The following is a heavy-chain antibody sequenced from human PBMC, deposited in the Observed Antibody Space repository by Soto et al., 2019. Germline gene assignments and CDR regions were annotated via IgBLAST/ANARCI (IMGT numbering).Heavy chain of an antibody. J-gene: IGHJ6*03. D-gene: IGHD3-16*01. CDR2: ISYDGSNK. CDR1: GFTFSSYD. V-gene: IGHV3-30*18. Sequence: GGSLRLSCAASGFTFSSYDMHWVRQAPGKGLEWVAVISYDGSNKYYADSVKGRFTISRDNSKNTLYLQMNSLRAEDTAVYYCAKDPLADIGLFGGVKNMDVWGKGTTVTVSS. CDR3: AKDPLADIGLFGGVKNMDV.